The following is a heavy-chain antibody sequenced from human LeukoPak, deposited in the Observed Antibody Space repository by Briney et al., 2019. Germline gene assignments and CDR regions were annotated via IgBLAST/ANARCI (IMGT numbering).Heavy chain of an antibody. Sequence: ASVKVSCKASGYTFTSNYMHWVRQAPGQGPEWMGVISPSGGSTTYAQKFRGRVTLTRDMSTSTDYLELSSLRSEDTAVYYCARDNSARDEAWWFNPWGQGTLVTVSS. J-gene: IGHJ5*02. CDR3: ARDNSARDEAWWFNP. CDR2: ISPSGGST. CDR1: GYTFTSNY. V-gene: IGHV1-46*01. D-gene: IGHD5-24*01.